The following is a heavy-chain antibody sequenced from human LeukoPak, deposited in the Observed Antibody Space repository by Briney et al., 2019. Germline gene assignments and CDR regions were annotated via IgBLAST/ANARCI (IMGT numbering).Heavy chain of an antibody. J-gene: IGHJ5*02. D-gene: IGHD6-13*01. V-gene: IGHV3-11*06. CDR1: GFTFSDYY. CDR3: ARPPYSSSWDPGWFDP. CDR2: ISSSSDYT. Sequence: GGSLRLSCVASGFTFSDYYMSWIRQAPGKGLEWVSYISSSSDYTNYADSVGGRFTISRDNAKNSLYLQMNSLRAEDTAVYYCARPPYSSSWDPGWFDPWGQGTLITVSS.